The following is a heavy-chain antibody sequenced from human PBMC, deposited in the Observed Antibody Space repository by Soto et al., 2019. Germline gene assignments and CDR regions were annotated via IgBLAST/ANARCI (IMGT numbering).Heavy chain of an antibody. CDR2: ISGSGGST. CDR1: GFTFSSYV. V-gene: IGHV3-23*01. CDR3: AKQDIAVAGTIDY. D-gene: IGHD6-19*01. J-gene: IGHJ4*02. Sequence: EVQLLESGGGLVQPGGSLRLSCAASGFTFSSYVMSWVRQAPGKRLEWVSAISGSGGSTYYADSVKGRFTISRDNSKNTLYLQMNSLRAEDTAVYYCAKQDIAVAGTIDYWGQGTLVTVSS.